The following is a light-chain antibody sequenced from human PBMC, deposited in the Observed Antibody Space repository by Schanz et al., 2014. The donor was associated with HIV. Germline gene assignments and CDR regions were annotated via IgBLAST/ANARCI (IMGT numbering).Light chain of an antibody. CDR2: DAS. CDR1: QGINKY. V-gene: IGKV3-11*01. J-gene: IGKJ2*01. Sequence: EIVLTQSPATLSLSPGERATLSCRASQGINKYLAWYQQKPGQAPRLLIYDASSRATGIPDRFSGSGSGTDFTLSINSLEPEDFAIYYCQQRSNWPPVMYTFGPGTRLEIK. CDR3: QQRSNWPPVMYT.